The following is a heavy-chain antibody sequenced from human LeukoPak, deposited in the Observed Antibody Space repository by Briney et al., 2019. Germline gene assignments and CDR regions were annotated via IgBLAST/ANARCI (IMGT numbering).Heavy chain of an antibody. Sequence: ASVKVSCKASGYTFTSYGISWVRQAPGQGLKWMGWISAYNGNTNYAQKLQGRVTMTTDTSTSTAYMELRSLRSDDTAVYYCARDGGKWELPSYYYYMDVWGKGTTVTVSS. CDR1: GYTFTSYG. J-gene: IGHJ6*03. D-gene: IGHD1-26*01. CDR2: ISAYNGNT. V-gene: IGHV1-18*01. CDR3: ARDGGKWELPSYYYYMDV.